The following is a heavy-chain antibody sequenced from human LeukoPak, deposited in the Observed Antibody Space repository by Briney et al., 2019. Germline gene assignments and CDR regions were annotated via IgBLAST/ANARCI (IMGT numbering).Heavy chain of an antibody. CDR3: ARAYCSSTSCYEFDP. V-gene: IGHV3-11*01. CDR2: ISSSGSTI. Sequence: GGSLRLSGAASGFTFSDYYMSWIRQAPGKGLEWVSYISSSGSTIYYADSVNGRFTISRDNAKNSLYLQMNSRRAEDTAVYYCARAYCSSTSCYEFDPWGQGTLVTVSS. CDR1: GFTFSDYY. J-gene: IGHJ5*02. D-gene: IGHD2-2*01.